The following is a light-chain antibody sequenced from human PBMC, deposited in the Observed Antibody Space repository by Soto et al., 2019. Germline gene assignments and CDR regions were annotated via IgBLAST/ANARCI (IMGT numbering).Light chain of an antibody. CDR1: QTIGTW. CDR2: KAS. V-gene: IGKV1-5*03. Sequence: DIQLTQSPSTLSASVGDRVIITCRASQTIGTWLAWYQERPGKATRLLIYKASTLERGVPSRFSGGGSGTEFTLTISNLQPEDFATYYCHLYNTYSPTLGQGTKLEIK. J-gene: IGKJ2*01. CDR3: HLYNTYSPT.